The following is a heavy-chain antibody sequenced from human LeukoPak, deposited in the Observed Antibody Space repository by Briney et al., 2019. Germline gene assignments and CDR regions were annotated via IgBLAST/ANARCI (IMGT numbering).Heavy chain of an antibody. CDR3: ARGRYYYDSSGAFDI. J-gene: IGHJ3*02. D-gene: IGHD3-22*01. CDR1: GFTFSSYA. V-gene: IGHV3-30*04. CDR2: ISYDGSNK. Sequence: GGSLRLSCAASGFTFSSYAMHWVRQAPGKGLEWVAVISYDGSNKKYADSVKGRFTISRDNAKNSLYLQMNSLRAEDTAVYYCARGRYYYDSSGAFDIWGQGTMVTVSS.